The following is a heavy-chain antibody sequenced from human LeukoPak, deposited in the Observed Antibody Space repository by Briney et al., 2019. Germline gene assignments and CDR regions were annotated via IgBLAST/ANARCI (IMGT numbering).Heavy chain of an antibody. CDR1: GFTFSSYS. Sequence: GGSLRLSCAASGFTFSSYSMNWVRQAPGKGLEWVSYISSSSSTIYYADSVKGRFTISRDNAKNSLYLQMNSLRAEDTAVYYCARDEEVAGTNPGYYYYYGMDVWGQGTTVTVSS. CDR3: ARDEEVAGTNPGYYYYYGMDV. CDR2: ISSSSSTI. J-gene: IGHJ6*02. V-gene: IGHV3-48*01. D-gene: IGHD6-19*01.